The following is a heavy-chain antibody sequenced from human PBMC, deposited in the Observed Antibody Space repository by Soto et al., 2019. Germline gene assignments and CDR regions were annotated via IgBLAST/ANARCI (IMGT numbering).Heavy chain of an antibody. D-gene: IGHD6-13*01. CDR1: GFTFSSYA. CDR2: ISYDGSNK. V-gene: IGHV3-30-3*01. Sequence: QVQLVESGGGVVQPGRSLRLSCAASGFTFSSYAMHWVRQAPGKGLEWVAVISYDGSNKYYADSVKGRVTISRDKSKNSLHLQMTRLRAEDTAVYYCAREVGPYSSSWGPYFDYWGQGTLVTVSS. CDR3: AREVGPYSSSWGPYFDY. J-gene: IGHJ4*02.